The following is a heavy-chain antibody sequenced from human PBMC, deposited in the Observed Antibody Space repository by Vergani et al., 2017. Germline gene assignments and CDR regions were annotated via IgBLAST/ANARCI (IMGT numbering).Heavy chain of an antibody. CDR2: ISSNGGST. J-gene: IGHJ6*02. D-gene: IGHD3-10*01. V-gene: IGHV3-64*01. CDR3: ASSRKLLYHGMDV. Sequence: EVQLVESGGGLVQPGGSLRLSCAASGFTFSSYAMHWVRQAPGKGLEYVSAISSNGGSTYYANSVKGRFTISRDNSKNTLYHQMGSLRAEDMAVYYCASSRKLLYHGMDVWGQGTTVSVSS. CDR1: GFTFSSYA.